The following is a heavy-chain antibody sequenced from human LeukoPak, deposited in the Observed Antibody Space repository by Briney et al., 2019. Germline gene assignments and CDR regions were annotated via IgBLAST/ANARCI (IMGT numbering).Heavy chain of an antibody. D-gene: IGHD3-10*01. CDR1: GGTFSSYA. CDR3: AREGITMVRGVIIPSQNFDY. CDR2: IIPIFGTA. Sequence: GASVKVSCKASGGTFSSYAISWARQAPGQGLEWMGGIIPIFGTANYAQKFQGRVTITADESTSTAYMELSSLRSEDTAVYYCAREGITMVRGVIIPSQNFDYWGQGTLVTVSS. V-gene: IGHV1-69*13. J-gene: IGHJ4*02.